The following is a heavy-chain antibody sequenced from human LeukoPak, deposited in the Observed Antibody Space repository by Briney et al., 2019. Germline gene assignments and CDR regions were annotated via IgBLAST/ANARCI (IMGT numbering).Heavy chain of an antibody. CDR3: AKVFLYYYDSSGYFGY. Sequence: GRSLRLSCAASGFTFSSYWMHWVRQAPGKGLLWVSRINSDGSSTSYADSVKGRFTISRDNAKNTLYLQMNSLRAEDTAVYYCAKVFLYYYDSSGYFGYWGQGTLVTVSS. CDR2: INSDGSST. V-gene: IGHV3-74*01. J-gene: IGHJ4*02. D-gene: IGHD3-22*01. CDR1: GFTFSSYW.